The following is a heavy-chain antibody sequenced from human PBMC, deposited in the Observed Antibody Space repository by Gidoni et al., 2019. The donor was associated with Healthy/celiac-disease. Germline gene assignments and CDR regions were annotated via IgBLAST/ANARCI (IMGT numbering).Heavy chain of an antibody. J-gene: IGHJ3*02. CDR3: AKDLQYDPSRGDAFDI. V-gene: IGHV3-23*01. CDR2: ISGSGGST. Sequence: EVQLLESGGGLVQPGGSLRLSCAASGFPFSSYAMSWVRQAPGKGLEWFSAISGSGGSTYYADSVKGRFTISRDNSKNTLYLQMNSLRAEDTAVYYCAKDLQYDPSRGDAFDIWGQGTMVTVSS. D-gene: IGHD3-16*01. CDR1: GFPFSSYA.